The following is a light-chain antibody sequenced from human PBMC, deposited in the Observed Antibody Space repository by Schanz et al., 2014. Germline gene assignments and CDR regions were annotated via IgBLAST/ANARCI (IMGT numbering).Light chain of an antibody. CDR3: QQYGSSLYT. J-gene: IGKJ2*01. CDR2: GAS. Sequence: EIVLTQSPATLSLSPGERATVSCRASQSVSRYLAWYQQKPGQAPRLLIYGASSRATGIPDRFSGSGSGTDFTLTISRLEPEDFAVYYCQQYGSSLYTFGQGTRLESK. V-gene: IGKV3-20*01. CDR1: QSVSRY.